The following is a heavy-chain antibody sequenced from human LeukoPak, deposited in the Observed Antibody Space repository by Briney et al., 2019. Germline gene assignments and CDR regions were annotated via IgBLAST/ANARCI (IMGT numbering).Heavy chain of an antibody. V-gene: IGHV3-33*01. J-gene: IGHJ4*02. Sequence: AGGSLRHSCAASGFTFSSYGMHWVRQAPGKGLEWVTVISYDGSNKDYADSVRGRFTISRDNSKNTLYLQMNSLRAEDTAVYYCARQVRLYFDYWGQGTLVTVSS. CDR1: GFTFSSYG. CDR3: ARQVRLYFDY. CDR2: ISYDGSNK. D-gene: IGHD3-10*01.